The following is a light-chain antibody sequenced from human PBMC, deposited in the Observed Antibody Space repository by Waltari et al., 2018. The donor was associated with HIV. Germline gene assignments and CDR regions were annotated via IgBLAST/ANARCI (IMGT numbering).Light chain of an antibody. CDR3: ESYTSTSVWV. J-gene: IGLJ3*02. Sequence: QSALTQPASVSGSPGQSITISCTGSCSDVGGYNYVSWYQQHPGKAPRLMIYDVSTRPSGVSDRFAGSKSGDTASLTISGLQAEDEADYYCESYTSTSVWVFGGGTRLTVL. V-gene: IGLV2-14*03. CDR1: CSDVGGYNY. CDR2: DVS.